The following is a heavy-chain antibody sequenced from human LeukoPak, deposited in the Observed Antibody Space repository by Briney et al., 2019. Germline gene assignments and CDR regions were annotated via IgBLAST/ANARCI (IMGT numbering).Heavy chain of an antibody. CDR3: AGQPVSRHYYYYMDV. J-gene: IGHJ6*03. D-gene: IGHD5/OR15-5a*01. Sequence: GGSLRLSCAASGFTVSSNYMSWVRQAPGKGLEWVSVIYRGGSTYYADSVKGRFTISRDNSKNTLYLQMNSLRAEDTAVYYCAGQPVSRHYYYYMDVWGKGTTVAISS. CDR1: GFTVSSNY. CDR2: IYRGGST. V-gene: IGHV3-66*04.